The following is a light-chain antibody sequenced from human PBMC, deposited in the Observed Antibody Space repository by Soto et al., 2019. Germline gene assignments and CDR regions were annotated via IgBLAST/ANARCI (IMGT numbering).Light chain of an antibody. CDR2: AAF. Sequence: DIQMTQSPSSVSASVGDRVTISCRASEDINSRLAWYQQKPGNAPKLLIYAAFILQSGVPSRFSGYGSGTDFTLSISSLQPEDFATYYCLQDYNYPPTFGGGTKVDIK. J-gene: IGKJ4*01. CDR1: EDINSR. V-gene: IGKV1-12*01. CDR3: LQDYNYPPT.